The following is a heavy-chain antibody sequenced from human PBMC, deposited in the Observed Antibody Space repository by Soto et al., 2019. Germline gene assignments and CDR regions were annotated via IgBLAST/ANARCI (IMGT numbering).Heavy chain of an antibody. J-gene: IGHJ5*02. V-gene: IGHV4-61*01. CDR3: AKSGVDSSSWYNWFDP. D-gene: IGHD6-13*01. Sequence: SETLSLTCTVSGGSVSSGSYYRSWIRQPPGKGLEWIGYIYYSGSTNYNPSLRSRVTISVDTSKNQFSLKLSSVTAADTAVYYCAKSGVDSSSWYNWFDPWGQGTLVTVSS. CDR2: IYYSGST. CDR1: GGSVSSGSYY.